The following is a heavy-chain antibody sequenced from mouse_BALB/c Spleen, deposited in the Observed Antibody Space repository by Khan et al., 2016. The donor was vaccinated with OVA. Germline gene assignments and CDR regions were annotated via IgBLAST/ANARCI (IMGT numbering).Heavy chain of an antibody. V-gene: IGHV1-4*01. CDR3: VRDGAYHRTDGWFAY. CDR2: INPSIGYT. Sequence: VQLQESGAELARPGASVKMSCKASGYTFTSYTIHWIKLRPGQGLEWIGYINPSIGYTNYHQKFKDKATLTADKSSTTAYMELSSLTSDDSALYNCVRDGAYHRTDGWFAYWGQGTLVTVAA. CDR1: GYTFTSYT. J-gene: IGHJ3*01. D-gene: IGHD2-14*01.